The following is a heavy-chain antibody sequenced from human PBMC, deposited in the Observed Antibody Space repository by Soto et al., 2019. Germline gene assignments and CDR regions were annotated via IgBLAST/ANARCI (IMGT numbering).Heavy chain of an antibody. D-gene: IGHD3-22*01. CDR2: IWYDGSNK. J-gene: IGHJ4*02. Sequence: PGGSLRLSCAASGFTFSSYGMHWVRQAPGKGLEWVAVIWYDGSNKYYADSVKGRFTISRDNSKNTLYLQMNSLRAEDTAVYYCARGMEYYYDSSGWVPFDYWGQGTLVTVSS. V-gene: IGHV3-33*01. CDR1: GFTFSSYG. CDR3: ARGMEYYYDSSGWVPFDY.